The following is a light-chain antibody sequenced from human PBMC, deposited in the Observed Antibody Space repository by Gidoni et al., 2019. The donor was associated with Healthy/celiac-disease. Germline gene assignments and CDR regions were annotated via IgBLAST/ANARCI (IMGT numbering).Light chain of an antibody. J-gene: IGKJ3*01. CDR1: QSVCSY. Sequence: EIVLTQSPATLSLSPGESATLSCRASQSVCSYLAWYQQRPGQAPRLLIYDTSNRATGIPARFSGSGSGTDFTLTISRLEPEDFAVYYSQQRSNWPRFTFGPGTKVDIK. CDR3: QQRSNWPRFT. CDR2: DTS. V-gene: IGKV3-11*01.